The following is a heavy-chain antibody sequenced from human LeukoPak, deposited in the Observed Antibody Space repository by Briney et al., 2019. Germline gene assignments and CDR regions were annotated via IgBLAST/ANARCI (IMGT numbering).Heavy chain of an antibody. Sequence: GGSLRLSCAASGFTFRDAWMTWVRQAPGKGLEWVGRIRSKTDGGTTDYAVSVQGRFTISRDDSKNTLYLQMNSLRAEDTAVYYCAKERVFLPHSIVVVPAALDYRGQGTLVTVSS. J-gene: IGHJ4*02. D-gene: IGHD2-2*01. CDR2: IRSKTDGGTT. CDR3: AKERVFLPHSIVVVPAALDY. CDR1: GFTFRDAW. V-gene: IGHV3-15*01.